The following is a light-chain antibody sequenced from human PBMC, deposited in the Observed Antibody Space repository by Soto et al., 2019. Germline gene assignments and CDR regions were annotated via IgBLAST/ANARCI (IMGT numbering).Light chain of an antibody. CDR3: QQYGSSPRYT. J-gene: IGKJ2*01. V-gene: IGKV3-20*01. Sequence: EVVLTQSPGTLSLSPGERATLSCRASQGVSTSYLAWYQQKPGQAPRLLIYGTSNRAAAIPDRFSGTGAWTDFTLTITRLEPEDFAVYYCQQYGSSPRYTFGQGTKLEIK. CDR1: QGVSTSY. CDR2: GTS.